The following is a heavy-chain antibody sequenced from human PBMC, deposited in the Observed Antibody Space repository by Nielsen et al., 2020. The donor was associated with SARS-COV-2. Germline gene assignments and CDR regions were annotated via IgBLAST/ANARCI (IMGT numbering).Heavy chain of an antibody. CDR1: GGSLSGYF. J-gene: IGHJ3*01. V-gene: IGHV4-34*01. CDR2: INNIGTT. Sequence: SETLSLTCAVSGGSLSGYFWSWIRQSPGKGLEWIGEINNIGTTNYNPSLKSRVTMSVDKSQNQFSLKLNSVTAADTAVYYCVRAPDYDVLTGYYPDGFDVWGRGTMVTVSS. D-gene: IGHD3-9*01. CDR3: VRAPDYDVLTGYYPDGFDV.